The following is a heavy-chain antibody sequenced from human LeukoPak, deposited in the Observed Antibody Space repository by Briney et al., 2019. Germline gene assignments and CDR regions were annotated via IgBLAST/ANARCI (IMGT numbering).Heavy chain of an antibody. D-gene: IGHD3-10*01. V-gene: IGHV4-59*12. Sequence: SETLSLTCTVSGASISSYYWSWIRQPPGKGLEWIGYIFYSGTDYNPSLKSRVTISLDTSKNQFSLKLSSVTAADTAVYYCARKPTELWFGELASTYYFDYWGQGTLVTVSS. J-gene: IGHJ4*02. CDR1: GASISSYY. CDR2: IFYSGT. CDR3: ARKPTELWFGELASTYYFDY.